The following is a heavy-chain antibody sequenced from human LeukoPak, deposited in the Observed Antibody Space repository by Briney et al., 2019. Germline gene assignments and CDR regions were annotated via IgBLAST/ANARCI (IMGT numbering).Heavy chain of an antibody. Sequence: SETLSLTCAVSGGSISSSNWWSWVRQPPGKGLEWIGSIYHSGSTYYNPSLKSRVTISVDTSKNQFSLKLSSVTAADTAVYYCARDSLNPTYYYDSSGYPFDYWGQGTLVTVSS. CDR3: ARDSLNPTYYYDSSGYPFDY. J-gene: IGHJ4*02. CDR2: IYHSGST. D-gene: IGHD3-22*01. V-gene: IGHV4-4*02. CDR1: GGSISSSNW.